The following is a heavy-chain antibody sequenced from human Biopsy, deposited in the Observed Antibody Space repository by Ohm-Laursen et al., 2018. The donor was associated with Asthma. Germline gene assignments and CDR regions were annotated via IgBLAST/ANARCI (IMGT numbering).Heavy chain of an antibody. J-gene: IGHJ4*02. V-gene: IGHV3-30*18. CDR2: ISYDGNHK. Sequence: SLRLSCTASGFMFRSFGMHWVRQAPGKGLEWVAVISYDGNHKFYEDSVKGRFTISRDNSKNTLYLQMNSLRTEDTAVYYCAKRRGYRSHDNDYWGQGTLVIVSS. CDR1: GFMFRSFG. D-gene: IGHD5-12*01. CDR3: AKRRGYRSHDNDY.